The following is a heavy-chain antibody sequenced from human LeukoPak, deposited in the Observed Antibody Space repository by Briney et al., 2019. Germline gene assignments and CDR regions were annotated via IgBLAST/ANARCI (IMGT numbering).Heavy chain of an antibody. J-gene: IGHJ4*02. CDR2: INYSGST. D-gene: IGHD2-2*01. Sequence: SETLSLTCTVSGGSISSSSYYWGWIRQPPGKGLEWIGSINYSGSTYHNPSLKSRITISVDRAKNQFSLKVSSVTAADTAAYYCARHAEARTTRCPLDYWGQGTLVTVSS. V-gene: IGHV4-39*01. CDR3: ARHAEARTTRCPLDY. CDR1: GGSISSSSYY.